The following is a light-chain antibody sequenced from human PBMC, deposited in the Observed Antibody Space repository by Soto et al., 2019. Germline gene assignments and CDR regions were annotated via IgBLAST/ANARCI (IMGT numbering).Light chain of an antibody. V-gene: IGKV3-11*01. CDR1: QFINTY. CDR2: EAS. J-gene: IGKJ5*01. Sequence: EIVLTQSPATLSLSPGERATLSCRASQFINTYVAWYQHRPGQGPRLLIYEASKRATGIPARFSGSGSGTDFTLTISSLQSEDFAVYYCQQYNNWPLTFGQGTRLEIK. CDR3: QQYNNWPLT.